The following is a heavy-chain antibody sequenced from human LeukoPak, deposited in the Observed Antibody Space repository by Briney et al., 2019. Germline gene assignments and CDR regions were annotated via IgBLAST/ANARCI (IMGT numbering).Heavy chain of an antibody. CDR2: ISGSGGST. CDR1: GFTFSSYA. CDR3: AKGYHSSGWSVRPYYFDY. J-gene: IGHJ4*02. V-gene: IGHV3-23*01. Sequence: GGSLRLSCAASGFTFSSYAMSWVRQAPGKGLEWVSAISGSGGSTYYADSVKGRFTISRDNSKNTLYLQMNSLRAEDTAVYYCAKGYHSSGWSVRPYYFDYWGQGTLVTVSS. D-gene: IGHD6-13*01.